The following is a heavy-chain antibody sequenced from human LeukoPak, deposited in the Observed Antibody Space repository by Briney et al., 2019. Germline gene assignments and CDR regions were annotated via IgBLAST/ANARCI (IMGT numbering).Heavy chain of an antibody. CDR2: IYYSGST. V-gene: IGHV4-59*02. D-gene: IGHD1/OR15-1a*01. CDR3: ARDREQYFDY. Sequence: SETLSLTCTVSGGSVSSYYCSWIRQPPGKGLEWIGYIYYSGSTNYNPSLKSRVTISVDTSKNQFSLKLSSVTAADTAVYYCARDREQYFDYWGQGTLVTVSS. CDR1: GGSVSSYY. J-gene: IGHJ4*02.